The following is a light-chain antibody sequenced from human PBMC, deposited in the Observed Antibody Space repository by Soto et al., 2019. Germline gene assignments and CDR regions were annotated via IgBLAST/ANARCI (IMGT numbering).Light chain of an antibody. CDR1: QSVSSSY. CDR2: GAS. CDR3: QQYGSSPWT. J-gene: IGKJ1*01. V-gene: IGKV3-20*01. Sequence: EIVLTQSPGTLSLSPGERATLSCRASQSVSSSYLAWYQQKPGQAPRLLIYGASTRATGIPARFSGSGSGTEFTLTISSLQSEDFAVYYCQQYGSSPWTFGQGTRWIS.